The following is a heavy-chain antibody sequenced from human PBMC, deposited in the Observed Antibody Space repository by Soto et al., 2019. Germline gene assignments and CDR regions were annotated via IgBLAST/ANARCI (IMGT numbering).Heavy chain of an antibody. D-gene: IGHD3-22*01. J-gene: IGHJ2*01. V-gene: IGHV3-30*18. CDR2: ISYDGSEK. Sequence: GGSLRLSCAASGFSFSNYAMHWVRQAPGKGPEWVAVISYDGSEKYYADSVKGRFTISRDNSKNTLDLQMNSLTTEDTALYCCAKDRRLYDNSGYFGYATWGRGTMVT. CDR1: GFSFSNYA. CDR3: AKDRRLYDNSGYFGYAT.